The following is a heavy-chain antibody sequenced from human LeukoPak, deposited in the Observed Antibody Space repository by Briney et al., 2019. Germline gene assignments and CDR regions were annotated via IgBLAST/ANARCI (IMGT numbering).Heavy chain of an antibody. D-gene: IGHD5-18*01. CDR2: INPNSGGT. Sequence: ASVKVSCKASGYTFTGYDMHWVRQAPGQGLEWMGWINPNSGGTNYAQKFQGRVTMTRDTSISTAYMELSRLRSDDTAVYYCARDAAMVTYWFDPWGQGTLVTVS. CDR3: ARDAAMVTYWFDP. CDR1: GYTFTGYD. J-gene: IGHJ5*02. V-gene: IGHV1-2*02.